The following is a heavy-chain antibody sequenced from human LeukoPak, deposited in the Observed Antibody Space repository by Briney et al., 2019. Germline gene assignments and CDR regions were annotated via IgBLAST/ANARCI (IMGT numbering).Heavy chain of an antibody. V-gene: IGHV4-59*01. J-gene: IGHJ4*02. CDR3: ARDTDYYGSGSL. CDR2: IYYSGST. D-gene: IGHD3-10*01. CDR1: GDSISSYY. Sequence: SETLSLTCTVSGDSISSYYWSWIRQPPGKGLEWIGYIYYSGSTNYNPSLKSRVTISVDTAKNQFSLKRSSVTAADTAVYDCARDTDYYGSGSLWGQGTLVTVSS.